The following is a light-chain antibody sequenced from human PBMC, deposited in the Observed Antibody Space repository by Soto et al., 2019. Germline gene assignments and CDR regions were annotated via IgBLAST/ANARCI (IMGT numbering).Light chain of an antibody. Sequence: ETVMTQSPATLSVSPGDRATLSCSASQSVSYNLAWYQQKPGQAPRLLIYDASTRATGIPARFRGSASGTEFTLTISSLLSEDFAVYYCQQYNNWPLTFGGGTKVDIK. CDR2: DAS. J-gene: IGKJ4*01. V-gene: IGKV3D-15*01. CDR3: QQYNNWPLT. CDR1: QSVSYN.